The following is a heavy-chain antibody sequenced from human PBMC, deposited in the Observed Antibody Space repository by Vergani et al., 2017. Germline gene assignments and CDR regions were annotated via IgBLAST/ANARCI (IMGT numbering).Heavy chain of an antibody. Sequence: QVQLVQSGAEVKKPGSSVKVSCKASGGTFSSYTISWVRQAPGQGLEWMGRIIPILGIANYAQKFQGRVTITADKSTTTAYIELSSQRSEDTAGYYCARRRLGWELPFTDYGMDGWGQGTTVTVSS. CDR2: IIPILGIA. V-gene: IGHV1-69*02. D-gene: IGHD1-26*01. CDR3: ARRRLGWELPFTDYGMDG. J-gene: IGHJ6*02. CDR1: GGTFSSYT.